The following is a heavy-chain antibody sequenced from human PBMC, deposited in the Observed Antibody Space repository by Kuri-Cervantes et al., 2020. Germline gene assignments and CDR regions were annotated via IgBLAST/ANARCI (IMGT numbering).Heavy chain of an antibody. Sequence: SVKVSCKASGGTFNSYVMRCVRQAPGQEVEWMGGITPLFGTTKYAQKFQGRVTIIADESTTTAYMELSSLRSEDTAVYYCARVIVAAAGRVFDYWGQGTLVTVSS. CDR1: GGTFNSYV. D-gene: IGHD6-13*01. CDR3: ARVIVAAAGRVFDY. J-gene: IGHJ4*02. V-gene: IGHV1-69*13. CDR2: ITPLFGTT.